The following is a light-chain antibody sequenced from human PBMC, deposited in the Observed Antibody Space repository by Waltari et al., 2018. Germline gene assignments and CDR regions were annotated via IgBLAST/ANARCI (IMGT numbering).Light chain of an antibody. Sequence: AIRMTQSPSSFSASTGDRLTITCRASQGISSDLAWYQQKPGKAPKLLIYAASTLQSGVPSRFSGSGSGTDFTLTISCLQSEDFATYYCQQYYSYPWTFGQGTKVEIK. CDR3: QQYYSYPWT. CDR2: AAS. V-gene: IGKV1-8*01. J-gene: IGKJ1*01. CDR1: QGISSD.